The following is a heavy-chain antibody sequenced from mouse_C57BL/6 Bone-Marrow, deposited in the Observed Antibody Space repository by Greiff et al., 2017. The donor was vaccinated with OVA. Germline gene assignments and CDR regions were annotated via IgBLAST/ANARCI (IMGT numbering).Heavy chain of an antibody. CDR3: ARITTVVAKGYYAMDY. J-gene: IGHJ4*01. CDR2: IYPGDGDT. D-gene: IGHD1-1*01. CDR1: GYAFSSSW. V-gene: IGHV1-82*01. Sequence: QVQLQQSGPELVKPGASVKISCKASGYAFSSSWMNWVKQRPGKGLEWIGRIYPGDGDTNYNGKFKGKATLTADKSSSTAYMQLSSLTSEDSAVYFCARITTVVAKGYYAMDYWGQGTSVTVSS.